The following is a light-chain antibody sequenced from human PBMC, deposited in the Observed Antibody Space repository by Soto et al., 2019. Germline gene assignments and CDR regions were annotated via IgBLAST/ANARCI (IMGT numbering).Light chain of an antibody. V-gene: IGKV3-11*01. CDR1: QSVSRY. Sequence: EIVLTQSPATLSLSPGESATLSCRASQSVSRYLAWYQHKPGQAPRLLIYDASNRATGIPARFSGSRSGTDFTLTINSLEPEDFAVYYCQQRSNWPPYTFGQGTKVEIK. CDR3: QQRSNWPPYT. J-gene: IGKJ2*01. CDR2: DAS.